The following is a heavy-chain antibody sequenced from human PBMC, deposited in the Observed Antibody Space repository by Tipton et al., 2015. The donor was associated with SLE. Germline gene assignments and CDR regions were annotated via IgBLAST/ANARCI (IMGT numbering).Heavy chain of an antibody. Sequence: TLSLTCTVSGGSISSSSYYWGWIRQPPGKGLEWIGSIYYSGSTNYNPSLKSRVTISVDASKNQFSLKLSSVTAADTAVYYCARPGYSSSWYYFDYWGQGTLVTVSS. D-gene: IGHD6-13*01. CDR1: GGSISSSSYY. CDR3: ARPGYSSSWYYFDY. CDR2: IYYSGST. J-gene: IGHJ4*02. V-gene: IGHV4-39*01.